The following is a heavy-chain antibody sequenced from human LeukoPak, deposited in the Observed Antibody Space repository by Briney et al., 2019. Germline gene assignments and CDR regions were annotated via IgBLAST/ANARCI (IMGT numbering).Heavy chain of an antibody. Sequence: GGSLRLSCAASGFTFSSYSMNWVRQAPGKGLEWVSSISSSSSYIYYADSVKGRFTISRDNAKNSLYLQMNSLRAEDTAVYYCARHSGDYGIDYWGQGTLVTVSS. D-gene: IGHD4-17*01. J-gene: IGHJ4*02. CDR1: GFTFSSYS. CDR3: ARHSGDYGIDY. CDR2: ISSSSSYI. V-gene: IGHV3-21*01.